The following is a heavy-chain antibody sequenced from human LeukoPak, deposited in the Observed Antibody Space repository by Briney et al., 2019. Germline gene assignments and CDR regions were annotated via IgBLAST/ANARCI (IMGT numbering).Heavy chain of an antibody. V-gene: IGHV3-23*01. J-gene: IGHJ4*02. D-gene: IGHD3-16*01. CDR2: ISRSGGST. CDR1: GFTFSSYA. Sequence: GGSLRLSCAASGFTFSSYAMSWVRQAPGKGLEWVSGISRSGGSTYYADSVKGRSTISRDNSKNTLYLQMSSLRVEDTAVYYCARDSRSFIVMITEPRKNLVDYWGQGTLVTVSS. CDR3: ARDSRSFIVMITEPRKNLVDY.